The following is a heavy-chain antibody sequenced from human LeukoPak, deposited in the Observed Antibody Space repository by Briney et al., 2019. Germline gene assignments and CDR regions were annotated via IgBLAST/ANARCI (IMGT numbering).Heavy chain of an antibody. CDR3: ASLYCSGGSCYYFDY. J-gene: IGHJ4*02. CDR1: GGSISSSSYY. CDR2: IYYSGST. V-gene: IGHV4-39*01. D-gene: IGHD2-15*01. Sequence: KPSETLSLTCTVSGGSISSSSYYWGWIRQPPGRGLEWIGSIYYSGSTYYTPSLRSRVTISVDTSKNQFSLKLSSVTATDTAVYYCASLYCSGGSCYYFDYWGQGTLVTVSS.